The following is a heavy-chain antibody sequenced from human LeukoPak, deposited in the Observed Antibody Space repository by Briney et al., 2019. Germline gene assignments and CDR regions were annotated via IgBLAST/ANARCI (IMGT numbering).Heavy chain of an antibody. D-gene: IGHD3-22*01. CDR2: ISAYNGNT. Sequence: GASVKVSCKASGYTFTSYGISWVRQAPGQGLEWMGWISAYNGNTNYAQKLQGRVTMTTDTSTSTAYMELRSLRSDDTAVYYCARSADYDSSGHYYDSDYWGQGTLVTVSS. V-gene: IGHV1-18*01. CDR1: GYTFTSYG. J-gene: IGHJ4*02. CDR3: ARSADYDSSGHYYDSDY.